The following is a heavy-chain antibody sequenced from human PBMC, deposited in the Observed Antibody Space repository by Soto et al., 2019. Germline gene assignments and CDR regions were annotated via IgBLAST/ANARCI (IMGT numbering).Heavy chain of an antibody. J-gene: IGHJ4*02. CDR1: GFTFSSYA. CDR2: IIPIFGTA. CDR3: ANLGESSGYHIPGY. Sequence: VQLLESGGGLVQPGGSLRLSCAASGFTFSSYAISWVRQAPGQGLEWMGGIIPIFGTANYAQKFQGRVTITADESTSTAYMELSSLRSEDTAVYYCANLGESSGYHIPGYWGQGTLVTVSS. V-gene: IGHV1-69*01. D-gene: IGHD3-22*01.